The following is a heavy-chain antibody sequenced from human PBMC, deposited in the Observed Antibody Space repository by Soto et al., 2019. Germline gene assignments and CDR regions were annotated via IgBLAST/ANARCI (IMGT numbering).Heavy chain of an antibody. CDR1: GFTFDDYA. J-gene: IGHJ4*02. V-gene: IGHV3-9*01. D-gene: IGHD3-9*01. CDR2: ISWNSGSI. CDR3: AKDGSLTTRLYYFDY. Sequence: GGSLRLSCAASGFTFDDYAMHWVRQAPGKGLEWVSGISWNSGSIGYADSVKGRFTISRDNAKNSLYLQMNSLRAEDTALYYCAKDGSLTTRLYYFDYWGQGTLVTVSS.